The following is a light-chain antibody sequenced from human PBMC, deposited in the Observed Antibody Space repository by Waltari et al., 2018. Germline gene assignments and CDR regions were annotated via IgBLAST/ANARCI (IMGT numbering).Light chain of an antibody. CDR1: QGIRYD. J-gene: IGKJ1*01. CDR2: AAS. V-gene: IGKV1-6*01. Sequence: AIQMTQSPSSLSASVGDRVTITCRARQGIRYDLGWYQQKPGKAPKLLIYAASSLQSGVPSRFSGSGSGADFTLTISSLQPEDFATYFCLQEYNYPWTFGQGTKVEIK. CDR3: LQEYNYPWT.